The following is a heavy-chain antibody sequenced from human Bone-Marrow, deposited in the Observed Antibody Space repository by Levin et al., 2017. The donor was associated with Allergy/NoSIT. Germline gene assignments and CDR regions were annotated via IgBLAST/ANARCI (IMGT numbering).Heavy chain of an antibody. D-gene: IGHD2-15*01. J-gene: IGHJ4*02. V-gene: IGHV3-30*18. CDR2: MSPDGSHT. CDR1: GFSLTTYG. CDR3: AKALTGVVVPRFPDH. Sequence: GGSLRLSCAVSGFSLTTYGIHWVRQAPGKGLEWVATMSPDGSHTYFLDSVKGRFSISRDDSKNTREVHMNSLRPEDTAVYFCAKALTGVVVPRFPDHWGQGTLVTVSS.